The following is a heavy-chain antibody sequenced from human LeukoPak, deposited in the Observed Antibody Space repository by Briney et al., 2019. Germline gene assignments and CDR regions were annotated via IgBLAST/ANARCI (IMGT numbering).Heavy chain of an antibody. J-gene: IGHJ6*02. CDR3: ARDPPEGFDWLLSIGYGMDV. Sequence: ASVKVSCKASGYTFTGYYMHWVRQAPGQGLEWMGWINPNSGGTNYAQKFQGRATMTRDTSISTAYMELSRLRSDDTAVYYCARDPPEGFDWLLSIGYGMDVWGQGTTVTVSS. D-gene: IGHD3-9*01. CDR2: INPNSGGT. CDR1: GYTFTGYY. V-gene: IGHV1-2*02.